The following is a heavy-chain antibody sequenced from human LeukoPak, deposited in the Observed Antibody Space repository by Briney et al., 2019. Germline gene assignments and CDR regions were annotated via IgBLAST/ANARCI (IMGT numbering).Heavy chain of an antibody. V-gene: IGHV3-30*03. J-gene: IGHJ5*02. D-gene: IGHD3-22*01. CDR1: GFSFSSYG. Sequence: RSGGSLRLSCAASGFSFSSYGMHWARQAPGKGLEWVAVISYDGSNKYYADSVKGRFTISRDNSKNTLYLQMNSLRAEDTAVYYCARGVGYYDSSGIKNWFDPWGQGTLVTVSS. CDR3: ARGVGYYDSSGIKNWFDP. CDR2: ISYDGSNK.